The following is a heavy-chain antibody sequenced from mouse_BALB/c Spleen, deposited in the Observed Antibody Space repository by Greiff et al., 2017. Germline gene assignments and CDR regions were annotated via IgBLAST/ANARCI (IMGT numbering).Heavy chain of an antibody. D-gene: IGHD2-2*01. J-gene: IGHJ4*01. Sequence: QVQLQQSGPGLVAPSQSLSITCTVSGFSLTSYGVHWVRQPPGKGLEWLGVIWAGGSTNYNSALMSRLSISKDNSKSQVFLKMNSLQTDDTAMYYCARDGYDEGHAMDYWGQGTSVTVSS. V-gene: IGHV2-9*02. CDR3: ARDGYDEGHAMDY. CDR2: IWAGGST. CDR1: GFSLTSYG.